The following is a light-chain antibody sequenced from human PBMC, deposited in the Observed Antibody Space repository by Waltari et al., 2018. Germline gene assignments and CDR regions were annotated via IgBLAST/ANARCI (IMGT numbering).Light chain of an antibody. Sequence: SALPQPPSVSASPGPKVTISCLGSPPHIGTYIVSWYHQLPGATPKLLIYDNNKRPSGIPVRFSASKSGTSATLDITGLQIGDEADYYCATWDNSLTAVVFGGGTKLTTL. CDR2: DNN. CDR3: ATWDNSLTAVV. CDR1: PPHIGTYI. J-gene: IGLJ2*01. V-gene: IGLV1-51*01.